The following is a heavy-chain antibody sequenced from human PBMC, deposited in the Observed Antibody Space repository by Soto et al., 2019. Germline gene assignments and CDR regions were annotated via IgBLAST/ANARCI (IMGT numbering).Heavy chain of an antibody. CDR2: ISGSGGST. V-gene: IGHV3-23*01. CDR3: AKVSSVLRFLECFDY. CDR1: GFTFSSHA. Sequence: GGSLRLSCAASGFTFSSHAMSWVRQAQGKGLEWVSAISGSGGSTYYAASVKGRFTISRDNSKNTLYLQMNSLRAEDTAVYYCAKVSSVLRFLECFDYWGQGTLVTVSS. J-gene: IGHJ4*02. D-gene: IGHD3-3*01.